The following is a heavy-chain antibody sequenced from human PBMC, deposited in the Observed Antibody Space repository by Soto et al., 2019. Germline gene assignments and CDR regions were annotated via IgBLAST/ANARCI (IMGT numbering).Heavy chain of an antibody. J-gene: IGHJ4*02. Sequence: QVQLVQSGAEVKKPGSSVKVSCKASGGTFSSYTISWVRQAPGQGLEWMGRIIPILGIANYAQKFQGRVTITADKSTSTAYMELRSLRSEDTAVYYCARQDYGDYYFDYWGQGTLVTVSS. V-gene: IGHV1-69*02. D-gene: IGHD4-17*01. CDR3: ARQDYGDYYFDY. CDR2: IIPILGIA. CDR1: GGTFSSYT.